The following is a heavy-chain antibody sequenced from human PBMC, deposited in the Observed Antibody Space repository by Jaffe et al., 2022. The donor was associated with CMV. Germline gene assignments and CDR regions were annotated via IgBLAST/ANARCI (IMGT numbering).Heavy chain of an antibody. J-gene: IGHJ5*02. CDR1: GYTLTELS. V-gene: IGHV1-24*01. Sequence: QVQLVQSGAEVKKPGASVKVSCKVSGYTLTELSMHWVRQAPGKGLEWMGGFDPEDGEAIYAQKFQGRVTMTEDTSTDTAYMKLSSLRSEDTAVYYCATRSALTSYYDFWSGSNVPNWFDPWGQGTLVTVSS. CDR2: FDPEDGEA. D-gene: IGHD3-3*01. CDR3: ATRSALTSYYDFWSGSNVPNWFDP.